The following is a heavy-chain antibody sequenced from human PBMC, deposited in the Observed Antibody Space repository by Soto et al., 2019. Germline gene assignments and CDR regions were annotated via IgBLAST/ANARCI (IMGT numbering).Heavy chain of an antibody. CDR2: IIPIFGTA. Sequence: QVQLVQSGAEVKKPGSSVKVSCKASGGTFSSYAISWVRQAPGQGLEWMGGIIPIFGTANYAQKFQGRVTITADESTSTADMELSSLRSEDKAVXXXXXXXXXXHYRGNYFDYWGQGTL. CDR3: XXXXXXXHYRGNYFDY. V-gene: IGHV1-69*01. CDR1: GGTFSSYA. J-gene: IGHJ4*02. D-gene: IGHD4-4*01.